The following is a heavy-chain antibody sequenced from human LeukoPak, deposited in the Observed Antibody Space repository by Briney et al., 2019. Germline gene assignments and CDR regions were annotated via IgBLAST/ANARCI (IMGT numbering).Heavy chain of an antibody. CDR3: ARVVGSGSYYFYYYYYMDV. J-gene: IGHJ6*03. D-gene: IGHD3-10*01. CDR2: LNQDGSEK. CDR1: GFTLSHYW. V-gene: IGHV3-7*01. Sequence: GGSLRLSCEASGFTLSHYWMHWVRQVPGKGLEWVANLNQDGSEKYYVDSVKGRFTISRDNAKNSLYLQMNSLRAEDTAVYYCARVVGSGSYYFYYYYYMDVWGKGTTVTISS.